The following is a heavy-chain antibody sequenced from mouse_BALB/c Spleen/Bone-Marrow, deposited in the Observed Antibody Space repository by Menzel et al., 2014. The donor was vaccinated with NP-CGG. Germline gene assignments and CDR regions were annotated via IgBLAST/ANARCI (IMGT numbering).Heavy chain of an antibody. J-gene: IGHJ4*01. CDR1: GYTFTSYV. D-gene: IGHD2-10*01. Sequence: LKESGPEPVKPGVSVKMSCDASGYTFTSYVMHWLKQKSGQGLEWIGYINLYNDGTKYNEKFKGKATLTSDKSSSTAYMEVSSLTSEDSAVYYCARPYYGNYDAMDYWGQGPSVTVSS. CDR2: INLYNDGT. CDR3: ARPYYGNYDAMDY. V-gene: IGHV1-14*01.